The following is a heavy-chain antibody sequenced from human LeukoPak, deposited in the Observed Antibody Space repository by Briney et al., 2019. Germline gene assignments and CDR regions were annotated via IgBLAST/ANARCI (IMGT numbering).Heavy chain of an antibody. Sequence: PGGSLRLSCAASGFTFSSYWMHWVRQAPGKGLVWVSRINSDGSSTSYADSVKGRFTISRDNSKNTLYLQMNSLRAEDTAVYYCAKDRSPVSPPGLYYFDYWGQGTLVTVSS. CDR1: GFTFSSYW. J-gene: IGHJ4*02. CDR2: INSDGSST. V-gene: IGHV3-74*01. CDR3: AKDRSPVSPPGLYYFDY. D-gene: IGHD2-8*01.